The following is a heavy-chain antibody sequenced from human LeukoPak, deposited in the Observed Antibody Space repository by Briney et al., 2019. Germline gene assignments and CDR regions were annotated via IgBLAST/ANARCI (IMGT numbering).Heavy chain of an antibody. J-gene: IGHJ4*02. CDR3: ARRIGSSSGGFFDY. Sequence: GESLKISGKGSGSSFTSYWIGWVRQMPGRGLEWMGIIYPGDSDTRYSPSFQGEVTISADKSISTAYLQWSRLKVSDTAMYYWARRIGSSSGGFFDYWGQGTLVTVSS. CDR2: IYPGDSDT. V-gene: IGHV5-51*01. CDR1: GSSFTSYW. D-gene: IGHD6-6*01.